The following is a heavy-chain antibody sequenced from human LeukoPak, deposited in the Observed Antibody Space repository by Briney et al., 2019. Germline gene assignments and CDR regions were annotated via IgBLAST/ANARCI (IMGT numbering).Heavy chain of an antibody. D-gene: IGHD5-12*01. Sequence: PGGSLRLSCAASGFSFSTYGMHWVRQAPGKGLEWVAVISYDGSNKYYADSVEGRFTISRDNSKNTLYLQMNSLRAEDTAVYYCARRYDSGYDYDAFDIWGQGTMVTVSS. CDR1: GFSFSTYG. CDR3: ARRYDSGYDYDAFDI. CDR2: ISYDGSNK. V-gene: IGHV3-30*19. J-gene: IGHJ3*02.